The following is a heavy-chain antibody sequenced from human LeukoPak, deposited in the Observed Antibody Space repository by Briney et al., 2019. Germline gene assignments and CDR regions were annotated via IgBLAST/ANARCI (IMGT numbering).Heavy chain of an antibody. D-gene: IGHD5-18*01. V-gene: IGHV3-48*03. CDR2: ISSSGSTI. CDR3: ARDSYSYTSPIDY. Sequence: GGSLRLSCAASGFTFSSYEMNWVRQAPGKGPEWVSYISSSGSTIYYADSVKGRFTISRDNAKNSLYLQMNSLRAEDTAVYYCARDSYSYTSPIDYWGQGTLVTVSS. J-gene: IGHJ4*02. CDR1: GFTFSSYE.